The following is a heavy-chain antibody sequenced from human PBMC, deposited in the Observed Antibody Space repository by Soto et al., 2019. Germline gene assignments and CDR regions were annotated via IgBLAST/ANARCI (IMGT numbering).Heavy chain of an antibody. Sequence: QVQLVQSGAEVKKPGASVRVSCKASGYTFTSYDINWVRQAPGQGLEWMAWLNPNTGNTGYAQKFQGRVSMTRDTSASSVYMEVSSLSSEDTAVYYCARAPPITIGDKMRGYYYSFMDVWGKGTTVTVSS. CDR3: ARAPPITIGDKMRGYYYSFMDV. D-gene: IGHD1-20*01. J-gene: IGHJ6*03. CDR1: GYTFTSYD. CDR2: LNPNTGNT. V-gene: IGHV1-8*01.